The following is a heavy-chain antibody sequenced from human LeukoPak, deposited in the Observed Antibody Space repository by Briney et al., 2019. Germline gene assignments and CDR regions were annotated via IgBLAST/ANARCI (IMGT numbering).Heavy chain of an antibody. J-gene: IGHJ4*02. CDR1: GYTFTSCY. Sequence: ASVKVSCKASGYTFTSCYMHWERQAPGQGLEWMGIIDPSGGSTRYPQKFQGRVTMTGDTSTSTVYMELSSLRFEDTAVYYCARGSTYCSSISCPMINCDYWGRGTLVTVSS. D-gene: IGHD2-2*01. CDR3: ARGSTYCSSISCPMINCDY. V-gene: IGHV1-46*01. CDR2: IDPSGGST.